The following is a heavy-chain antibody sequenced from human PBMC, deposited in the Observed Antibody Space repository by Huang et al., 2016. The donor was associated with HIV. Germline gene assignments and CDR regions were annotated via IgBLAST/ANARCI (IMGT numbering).Heavy chain of an antibody. Sequence: EVQLLESGGGLVQPGGSLRLSCAASGFTFNSYAMSWVRQAPGKVVEWVSAISGRGGNTYYADSVKGRFTISRDNSKNTLFLQMSGLRAEDTAVYYCSRDDFWSGYSDYYGLDVWGQGTTVTVSS. D-gene: IGHD3-3*01. V-gene: IGHV3-23*01. CDR3: SRDDFWSGYSDYYGLDV. J-gene: IGHJ6*02. CDR1: GFTFNSYA. CDR2: ISGRGGNT.